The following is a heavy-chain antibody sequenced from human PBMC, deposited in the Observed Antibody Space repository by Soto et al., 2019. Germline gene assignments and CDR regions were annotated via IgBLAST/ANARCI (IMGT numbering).Heavy chain of an antibody. CDR3: ARESVVPAVMSSYYYYGMDV. V-gene: IGHV3-53*04. CDR2: IYSGGST. J-gene: IGHJ6*02. D-gene: IGHD2-2*01. Sequence: EVQLVESGGGLVQPGGSLRLSCAASGFTVSSNYMSWVRQAPGQRLEWVSVIYSGGSTYYADSVKGRFTISRQNSKNTLYLQMNSLRGEGTAVYYCARESVVPAVMSSYYYYGMDVWGQGTTVTVSS. CDR1: GFTVSSNY.